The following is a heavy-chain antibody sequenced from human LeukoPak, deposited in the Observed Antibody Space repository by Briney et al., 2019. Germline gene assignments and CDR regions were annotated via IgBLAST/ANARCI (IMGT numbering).Heavy chain of an antibody. CDR3: ARIGNYYFDY. J-gene: IGHJ4*02. Sequence: PSETLSLTCAVSGGSISSGNWWTWVRQPPGKGLDWIGEIYHSGSTNYNPSLKSRVTISVDKSKNQFSLKLTSVTAADTAVYFCARIGNYYFDYLGQGTLVTVSS. CDR1: GGSISSGNW. V-gene: IGHV4-4*02. CDR2: IYHSGST. D-gene: IGHD1-1*01.